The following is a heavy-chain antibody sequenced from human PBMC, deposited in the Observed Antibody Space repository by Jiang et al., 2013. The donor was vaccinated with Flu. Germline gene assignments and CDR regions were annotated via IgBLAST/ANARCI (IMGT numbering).Heavy chain of an antibody. V-gene: IGHV7-4-1*02. D-gene: IGHD2-21*01. J-gene: IGHJ5*02. CDR2: INTNTGDP. Sequence: NWLRQAPGQGLEWMGWINTNTGDPSYAQGFTGRFVFSLDTSVTTAYLQISPLLAEDTAVYFCARGQPPVRYCLGDSCYSGDPYVAFDPWGQGTLVTVSS. CDR3: ARGQPPVRYCLGDSCYSGDPYVAFDP.